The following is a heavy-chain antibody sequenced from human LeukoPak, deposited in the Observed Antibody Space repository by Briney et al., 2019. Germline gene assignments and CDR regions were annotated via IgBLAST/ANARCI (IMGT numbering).Heavy chain of an antibody. J-gene: IGHJ4*02. CDR2: MSYDGGTR. D-gene: IGHD2-21*01. CDR3: AKEFNRGLPDY. CDR1: GFSFISYA. Sequence: GGSLRLSCVASGFSFISYAMNWVRQAPGKGLEWVAVMSYDGGTRYYADSVKGRVTISRDNSKNTLYLQMNSLRTEDTAVYYCAKEFNRGLPDYWGQGTLVTVPS. V-gene: IGHV3-30-3*01.